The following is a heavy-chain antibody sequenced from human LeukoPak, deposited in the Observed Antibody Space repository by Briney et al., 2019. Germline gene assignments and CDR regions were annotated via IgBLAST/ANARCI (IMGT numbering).Heavy chain of an antibody. CDR2: IIPILGIA. V-gene: IGHV1-69*04. J-gene: IGHJ3*02. CDR1: GGTFSSYA. Sequence: ASVKVSCKASGGTFSSYAISRVRQAPGQGLEWMGRIIPILGIANYAQKFQGRVTITADKSTSTAYMELSSLRSEDTAVYYCARVFYDCSSTSCYFLGAFDIWGQGTMVTVSS. D-gene: IGHD2-2*01. CDR3: ARVFYDCSSTSCYFLGAFDI.